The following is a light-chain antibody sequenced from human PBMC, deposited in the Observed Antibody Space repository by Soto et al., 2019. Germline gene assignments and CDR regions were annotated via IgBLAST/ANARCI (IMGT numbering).Light chain of an antibody. Sequence: EIVMTQSPATLSVSPGERVTLSCRASQSVSSNLAWYQHKPGQAPRLLIYGASIRATGVPAKFSGSGSGTAFTLTLSSLQSEDFAVYYCQQYQKLPLTFGGGTKAEIK. CDR2: GAS. V-gene: IGKV3-15*01. J-gene: IGKJ4*01. CDR1: QSVSSN. CDR3: QQYQKLPLT.